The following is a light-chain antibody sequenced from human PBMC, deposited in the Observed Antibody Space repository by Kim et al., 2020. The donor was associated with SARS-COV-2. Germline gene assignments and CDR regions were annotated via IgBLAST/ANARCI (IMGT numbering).Light chain of an antibody. V-gene: IGLV3-21*04. J-gene: IGLJ2*01. CDR1: DIGSKS. CDR3: QVWDSNTHGV. Sequence: YELAQPPSVSVAPGRTARITCGRDDIGSKSVNWYQQKPGQAPLLVISYDSDRPAGTPDRFSGYNSRNTATLTINRVAAGDEAVYHCQVWDSNTHGVFGGGTQLTVL. CDR2: YDS.